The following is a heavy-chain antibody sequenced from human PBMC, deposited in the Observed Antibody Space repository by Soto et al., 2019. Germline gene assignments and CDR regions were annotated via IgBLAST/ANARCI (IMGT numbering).Heavy chain of an antibody. J-gene: IGHJ4*02. CDR3: ASRDPGTSVDY. Sequence: SETLSHTCAVSGGSFTSNNWWTWVRQPPGQGLEWIGEIYRTGSTNYNPSLKSRVTISLDKSENQFSLKVTSLTAADTAVYYCASRDPGTSVDYWGQGTLVTVSS. D-gene: IGHD1-7*01. V-gene: IGHV4-4*02. CDR2: IYRTGST. CDR1: GGSFTSNNW.